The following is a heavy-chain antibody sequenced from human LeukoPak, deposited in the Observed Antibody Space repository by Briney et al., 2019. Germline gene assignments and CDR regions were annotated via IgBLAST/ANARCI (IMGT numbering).Heavy chain of an antibody. Sequence: PGGSLRLSCAASGFTFDDYAMHWVRQAPGKGLEWVSGISWNSGSIGYADSVRGRFTISRDNAKNSLYLQMNSLRAEDTALYYCAKAYYYDILTGYQNYFDYWGQGTLVTVSS. J-gene: IGHJ4*02. CDR2: ISWNSGSI. CDR3: AKAYYYDILTGYQNYFDY. CDR1: GFTFDDYA. V-gene: IGHV3-9*01. D-gene: IGHD3-9*01.